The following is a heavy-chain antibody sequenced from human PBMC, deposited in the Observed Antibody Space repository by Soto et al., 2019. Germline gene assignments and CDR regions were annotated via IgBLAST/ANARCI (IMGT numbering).Heavy chain of an antibody. CDR2: ISGSGGST. V-gene: IGHV3-23*01. CDR3: AKRYCSGGSCSTPARFDY. J-gene: IGHJ4*02. CDR1: GFTFSSYA. D-gene: IGHD2-15*01. Sequence: GGSLRLSCAASGFTFSSYAMSWVRQAPGKGLEWVSAISGSGGSTYYADSVKGRFTISRDNSKNTLYLQMNSLRAEDTAVYYCAKRYCSGGSCSTPARFDYWGQGTLVTVSS.